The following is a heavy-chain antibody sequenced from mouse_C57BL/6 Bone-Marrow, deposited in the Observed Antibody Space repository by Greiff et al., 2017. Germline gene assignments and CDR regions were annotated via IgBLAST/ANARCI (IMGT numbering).Heavy chain of an antibody. Sequence: VQLQQSVAELVRPGASVKLSCTASGFNIKNTYMHWVQQRPEQGLEWIGRIDPANGNTKYAPKFQGKATITADTSSNTAYLQLSSLTAEDTAIYYCARHYYGSRGYYAMDYWGQGTSVTVSS. J-gene: IGHJ4*01. CDR2: IDPANGNT. CDR3: ARHYYGSRGYYAMDY. V-gene: IGHV14-3*01. CDR1: GFNIKNTY. D-gene: IGHD1-1*01.